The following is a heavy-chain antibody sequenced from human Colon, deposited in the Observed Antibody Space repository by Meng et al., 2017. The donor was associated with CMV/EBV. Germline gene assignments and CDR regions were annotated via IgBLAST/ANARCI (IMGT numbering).Heavy chain of an antibody. CDR2: RSSEGNRYAT. J-gene: IGHJ6*02. V-gene: IGHV3-73*01. Sequence: GFDFSGSAMDWVRQAPGEGLEWVGRRSSEGNRYATAYGASVEGRFIVSRDDSKKTVYLQMNNLKSEDTAVYYCTRGSVTYAMDVWGQGTTVTVSS. CDR1: GFDFSGSA. D-gene: IGHD4-17*01. CDR3: TRGSVTYAMDV.